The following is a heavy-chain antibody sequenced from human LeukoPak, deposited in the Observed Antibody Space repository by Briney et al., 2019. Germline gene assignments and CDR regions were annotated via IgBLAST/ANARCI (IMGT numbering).Heavy chain of an antibody. CDR3: ARDRYGGYELDY. V-gene: IGHV3-48*04. CDR2: ISTVSTI. D-gene: IGHD4-17*01. Sequence: GGSLRLSCAASGFTFSSYAMSWVRQTPGKGLEWVSYISTVSTIYYADSVKGRFTISRDNADNSLYLQMNSLRAEDTAVYYCARDRYGGYELDYWGQGTLVTVSS. CDR1: GFTFSSYA. J-gene: IGHJ4*02.